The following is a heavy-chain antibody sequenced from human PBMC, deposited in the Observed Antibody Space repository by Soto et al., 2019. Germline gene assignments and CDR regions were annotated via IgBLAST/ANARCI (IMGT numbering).Heavy chain of an antibody. Sequence: QVQLVQSGAEVKKPGSSVKVSCKASGGTFSSYAISWVRQAPGQGLEWMGGIIPIFGTANYAQKFQGRVTITADESTSTDYMELSSLRSEDTAVYYCARGLHYYASSGYASMLDYWGQGTLVTVSS. CDR1: GGTFSSYA. V-gene: IGHV1-69*01. D-gene: IGHD3-22*01. CDR2: IIPIFGTA. CDR3: ARGLHYYASSGYASMLDY. J-gene: IGHJ4*02.